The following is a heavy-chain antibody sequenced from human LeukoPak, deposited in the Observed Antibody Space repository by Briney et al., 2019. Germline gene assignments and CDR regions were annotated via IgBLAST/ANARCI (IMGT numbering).Heavy chain of an antibody. CDR1: GGSISSSTYY. CDR3: AKAEVGLGSSSWYGPYYFDY. V-gene: IGHV3-23*01. Sequence: PSETLSLTCTVSGGSISSSTYYWGWIRQPPGKGLEWVSAISGSGGSTYYADSVKGRFTISRDNSKNTLYLQMNSLRAEDTAVYYCAKAEVGLGSSSWYGPYYFDYWGQEPWSPSPQ. J-gene: IGHJ4*01. D-gene: IGHD6-13*01. CDR2: ISGSGGST.